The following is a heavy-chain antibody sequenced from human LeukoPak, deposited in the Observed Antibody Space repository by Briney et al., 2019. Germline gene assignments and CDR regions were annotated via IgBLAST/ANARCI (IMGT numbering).Heavy chain of an antibody. V-gene: IGHV5-51*01. D-gene: IGHD3-10*01. CDR2: IYPGDSDT. CDR3: ARQRYYGSGSYPDY. Sequence: GESLKISCKGSGYTFTSYWIGWVRQMPGKGLEWMGIIYPGDSDTRYSPSFQGQVTISADKSISTAYLQRSSLKASDTAIYYRARQRYYGSGSYPDYWGQGTLVTVSS. CDR1: GYTFTSYW. J-gene: IGHJ4*02.